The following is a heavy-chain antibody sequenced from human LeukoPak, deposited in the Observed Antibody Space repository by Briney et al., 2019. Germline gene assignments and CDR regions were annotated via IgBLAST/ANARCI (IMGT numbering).Heavy chain of an antibody. CDR2: IYHSGST. CDR3: ARTVTMYYFDY. CDR1: GGSISSGGYS. D-gene: IGHD4-17*01. Sequence: SQTLSLTCAVSGGSISSGGYSWSWIRQPPGKGLEWIGYIYHSGSTYYNPSLESRVTISVDRSKNQFSLKLSSVTAADTAVYYCARTVTMYYFDYWGQGTLVTVSS. V-gene: IGHV4-30-2*01. J-gene: IGHJ4*02.